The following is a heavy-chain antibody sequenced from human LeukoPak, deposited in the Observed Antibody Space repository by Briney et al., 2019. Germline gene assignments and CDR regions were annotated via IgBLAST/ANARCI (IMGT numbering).Heavy chain of an antibody. Sequence: SETLSLTCTVSGYSISSGYYWGWIRQPPGKGLEWIGSIYHSGSTYYNPSLKSRVTISVDTSKNQFSLKLSSVTAAGTAVYYCARGWSAPIMITFGGVIGAALFDYWGQGTLVTVSS. V-gene: IGHV4-38-2*02. CDR1: GYSISSGYY. CDR2: IYHSGST. J-gene: IGHJ4*02. D-gene: IGHD3-16*02. CDR3: ARGWSAPIMITFGGVIGAALFDY.